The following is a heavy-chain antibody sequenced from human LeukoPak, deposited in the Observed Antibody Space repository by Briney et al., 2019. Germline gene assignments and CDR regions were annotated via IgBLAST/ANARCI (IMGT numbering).Heavy chain of an antibody. V-gene: IGHV4-4*07. J-gene: IGHJ6*02. CDR2: IYTSGST. CDR1: GGSIGSYY. D-gene: IGHD3-10*01. Sequence: SETLSLTCTVSGGSIGSYYWSWIRQPAGKGLEWIGRIYTSGSTNYNPSLKSRVTMSVDTSKNQFSLKLSSVTAADTAVYYCARDRYYGSGSYYNHYYGMDVWGQGTTVTVSS. CDR3: ARDRYYGSGSYYNHYYGMDV.